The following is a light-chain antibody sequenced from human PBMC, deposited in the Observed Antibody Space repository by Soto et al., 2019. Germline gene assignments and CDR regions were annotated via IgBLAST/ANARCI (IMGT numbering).Light chain of an antibody. V-gene: IGKV3D-20*01. CDR1: QSVSSSY. J-gene: IGKJ1*01. Sequence: EIALTQSPATLSLSPGERATLSCGASQSVSSSYVAWYQQKPGLAPRLLIYDASSRATGIPDRFSGSGSGTDFTLTISRLEPEDFAVYYCQQYGSSPWTFGQGTKVEIK. CDR2: DAS. CDR3: QQYGSSPWT.